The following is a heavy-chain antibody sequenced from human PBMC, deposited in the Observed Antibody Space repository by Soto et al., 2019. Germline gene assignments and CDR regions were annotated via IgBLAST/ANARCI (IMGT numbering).Heavy chain of an antibody. CDR3: AREDSSGYYRFDY. V-gene: IGHV1-69*13. J-gene: IGHJ4*02. CDR2: IIPIFGTA. D-gene: IGHD3-22*01. CDR1: GGPFSSYA. Sequence: ASVKLSFKASGGPFSSYASSWLRQAPGQGLEWMGGIIPIFGTANYAQTFKGRVTITADESTSTAYMELSSLRSEDTAVYYCAREDSSGYYRFDYWGQGTLVTVSS.